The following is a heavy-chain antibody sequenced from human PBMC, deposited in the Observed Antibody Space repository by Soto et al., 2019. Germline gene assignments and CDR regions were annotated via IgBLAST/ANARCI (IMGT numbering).Heavy chain of an antibody. Sequence: SETLSLTCTVSGGSVSSGSYYWSWIRQPPGKGLEWIGYIYYSGSTNYNPSLKSRVTISVDTSKNQFSLKLSSVTAADTAVYYCARDSWGSIAFDIWGQGTMITVSS. CDR1: GGSVSSGSYY. V-gene: IGHV4-61*01. CDR2: IYYSGST. CDR3: ARDSWGSIAFDI. D-gene: IGHD7-27*01. J-gene: IGHJ3*02.